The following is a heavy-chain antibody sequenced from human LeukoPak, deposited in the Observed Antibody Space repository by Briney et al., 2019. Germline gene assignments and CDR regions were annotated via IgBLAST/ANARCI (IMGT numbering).Heavy chain of an antibody. D-gene: IGHD2-15*01. CDR2: IKQDGSEK. CDR1: GFTFSSYL. J-gene: IGHJ4*02. CDR3: AGAKKGGFDY. Sequence: GGSLRLSCAASGFTFSSYLMSWVRQAPGKGLEWVANIKQDGSEKYYVDSVKGRFTISRDNAKNSLYLQMNSLRAEDTAVYYCAGAKKGGFDYWGQGTLVTVSS. V-gene: IGHV3-7*01.